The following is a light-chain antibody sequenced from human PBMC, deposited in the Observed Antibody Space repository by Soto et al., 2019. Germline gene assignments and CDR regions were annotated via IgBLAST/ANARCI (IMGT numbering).Light chain of an antibody. V-gene: IGKV1-9*01. J-gene: IGKJ5*01. CDR3: QQHNSFSIT. Sequence: HLTQSPSSLSAWIGNKVTITCRASQDSTKYLAWYQQKPGKAPNLLIYDASSLHSGVPSRFSGSGSGTDFTLTVSGLQPEDFATYYCQQHNSFSITFGQGTRLEI. CDR1: QDSTKY. CDR2: DAS.